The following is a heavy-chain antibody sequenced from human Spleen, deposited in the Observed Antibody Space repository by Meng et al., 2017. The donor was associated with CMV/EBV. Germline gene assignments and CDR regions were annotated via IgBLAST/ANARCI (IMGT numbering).Heavy chain of an antibody. D-gene: IGHD2-2*01. CDR3: ARDWGDDCPSTSCYFDYYYAMDV. Sequence: GESLKISCAAFEFTFRSYAMHWVRQAPGKGLEWVAVISYDGNHDYYADSVKGRFAISRDNSKNTLYLQMNRLRPEDAAVYYCARDWGDDCPSTSCYFDYYYAMDVWGQGTTVTVSS. CDR2: ISYDGNHD. J-gene: IGHJ6*02. CDR1: EFTFRSYA. V-gene: IGHV3-30*09.